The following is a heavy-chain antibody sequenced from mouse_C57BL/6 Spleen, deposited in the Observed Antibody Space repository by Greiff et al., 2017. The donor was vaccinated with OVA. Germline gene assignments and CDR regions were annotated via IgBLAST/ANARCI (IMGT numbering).Heavy chain of an antibody. CDR2: IDPETGGT. Sequence: VKLQESGAELVRPGASVTLSCKASGYTFTDYEMHWVKQTPVHGLEWIGAIDPETGGTAYNQKFKGKAILTADKSSSTAYMELRSLTSEDSAVYYCTREYLGYFDVWGTGTTVTVSS. D-gene: IGHD5-2*01. V-gene: IGHV1-15*01. CDR1: GYTFTDYE. J-gene: IGHJ1*03. CDR3: TREYLGYFDV.